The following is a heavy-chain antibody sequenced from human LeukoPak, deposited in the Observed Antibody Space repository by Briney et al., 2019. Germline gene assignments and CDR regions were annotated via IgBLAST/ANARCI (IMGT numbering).Heavy chain of an antibody. CDR2: IYYSGGT. CDR3: ATDSTIAAFDY. CDR1: SGSISSYF. V-gene: IGHV4-59*08. D-gene: IGHD6-6*01. J-gene: IGHJ4*02. Sequence: PSETLSLTCSVSSGSISSYFWSWIRQPPGKGLEWIGYIYYSGGTNYNPSVKSRVTMSVDTSKNQFSLKLSSVTAADTAVYYCATDSTIAAFDYWGQGTLVTVSS.